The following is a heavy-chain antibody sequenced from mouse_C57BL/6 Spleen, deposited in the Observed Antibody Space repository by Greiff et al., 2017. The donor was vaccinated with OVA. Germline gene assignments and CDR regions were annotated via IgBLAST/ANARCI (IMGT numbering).Heavy chain of an antibody. J-gene: IGHJ3*01. D-gene: IGHD4-1*01. V-gene: IGHV1-72*01. Sequence: VQLQQPGAELVKPGASVKLSCKASGYTFTSYWMHWVKQRPGRGLEWIGRIDPHSGGTKYNEKFKSKATLTVDKPSSTAYMQLSSLTSEDSAVYYCTFNWDEGWFAYWGQGTLVTVSA. CDR1: GYTFTSYW. CDR2: IDPHSGGT. CDR3: TFNWDEGWFAY.